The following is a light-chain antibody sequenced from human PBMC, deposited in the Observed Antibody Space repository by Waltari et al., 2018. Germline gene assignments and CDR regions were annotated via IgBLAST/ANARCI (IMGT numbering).Light chain of an antibody. CDR1: QSISSY. V-gene: IGKV1-39*01. Sequence: DIQMTQSPSSLSASVGDRVTITCRASQSISSYLNWYQQKPGKAPKLLIYAAYSLQSGVPSRFSGSGSGTDSTLTISSLQPEDFATYYCQQSYSTPGTFGQGTKVEIK. CDR2: AAY. J-gene: IGKJ1*01. CDR3: QQSYSTPGT.